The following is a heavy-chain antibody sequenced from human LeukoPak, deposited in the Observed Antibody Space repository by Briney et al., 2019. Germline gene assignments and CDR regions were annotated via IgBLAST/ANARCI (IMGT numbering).Heavy chain of an antibody. D-gene: IGHD6-6*01. CDR3: ARDVIAARGSFDY. CDR1: GGSISSSSYY. CDR2: IYNSGST. J-gene: IGHJ4*02. Sequence: SETLSLTCTVSGGSISSSSYYWGWIRQPPGKGLEWIGSIYNSGSTYYNPSLKSRVTIAVETSKNQFSLKLSSVTAADTAVYYCARDVIAARGSFDYWGQGTLVTVSS. V-gene: IGHV4-39*07.